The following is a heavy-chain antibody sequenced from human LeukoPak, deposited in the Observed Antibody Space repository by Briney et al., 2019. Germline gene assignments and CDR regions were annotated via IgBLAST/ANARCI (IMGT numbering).Heavy chain of an antibody. CDR3: ARKNGLVSSGWEVGAFDI. J-gene: IGHJ3*02. V-gene: IGHV1-69*05. CDR2: IIPIFGTA. CDR1: GGTFSSYA. D-gene: IGHD6-19*01. Sequence: SVKVSCKASGGTFSSYAISGVRQAPGQGLEWMGGIIPIFGTANYAQKFQGRVTITTDESTSTAYMELSSLRSEDTAVYYCARKNGLVSSGWEVGAFDIWGQGAMVTVSS.